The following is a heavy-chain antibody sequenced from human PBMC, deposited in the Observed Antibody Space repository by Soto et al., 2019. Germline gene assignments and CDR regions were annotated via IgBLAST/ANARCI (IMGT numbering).Heavy chain of an antibody. CDR3: ARDIPPYSSGWYGLQH. Sequence: QVQLVESGGGVVQPGRSLRLSCAASGFTFSSYAMHWVRQAPGKGLEWVAVISYDGSNKYYADSVKGRFTISRDNSKNTLYLQRNSLRAEETAVYYCARDIPPYSSGWYGLQHWGQGTLVTGSS. CDR1: GFTFSSYA. J-gene: IGHJ1*01. CDR2: ISYDGSNK. V-gene: IGHV3-30-3*01. D-gene: IGHD6-19*01.